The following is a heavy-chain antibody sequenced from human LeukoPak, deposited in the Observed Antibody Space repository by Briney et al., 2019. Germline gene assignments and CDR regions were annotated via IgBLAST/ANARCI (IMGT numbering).Heavy chain of an antibody. CDR2: ISSSSSTI. D-gene: IGHD6-6*01. CDR1: GFTFSSDS. CDR3: ARSIAASPLYYYYYMDV. V-gene: IGHV3-48*01. J-gene: IGHJ6*03. Sequence: GGSLRLSCAASGFTFSSDSMNWVGQAPGKGREGVSYISSSSSTIYHADSVKGRFTISRDNAKNSLYLQLNSLRAEDTAVYYCARSIAASPLYYYYYMDVWGKGTTVTVSS.